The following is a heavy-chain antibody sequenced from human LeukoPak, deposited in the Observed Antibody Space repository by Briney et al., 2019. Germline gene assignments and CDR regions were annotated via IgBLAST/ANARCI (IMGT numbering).Heavy chain of an antibody. CDR2: ISPTGSTT. Sequence: GGSLRLSCAASGFSFSSYWMHWARQLPGKGLVWVSRISPTGSTTSYADSVKGRFTVSRDNAKNTLYLQVNNLRAEDTAVYYCARGPNSNWSGLDFWGQGTLLTVSS. CDR1: GFSFSSYW. J-gene: IGHJ4*02. V-gene: IGHV3-74*01. D-gene: IGHD6-6*01. CDR3: ARGPNSNWSGLDF.